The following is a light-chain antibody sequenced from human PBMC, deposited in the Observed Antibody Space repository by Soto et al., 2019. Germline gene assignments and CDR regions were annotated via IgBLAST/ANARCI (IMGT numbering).Light chain of an antibody. Sequence: IQMTQSPSSLSASVGDRVTITCQASQDISNYLNWYQQKPGKAPKLLIYDASNLETGVPSRFSGSGSGTDFTFPISSLQPEDIATYYCQQYDNLPTWTFGQGTKVEIK. CDR3: QQYDNLPTWT. CDR1: QDISNY. CDR2: DAS. J-gene: IGKJ1*01. V-gene: IGKV1-33*01.